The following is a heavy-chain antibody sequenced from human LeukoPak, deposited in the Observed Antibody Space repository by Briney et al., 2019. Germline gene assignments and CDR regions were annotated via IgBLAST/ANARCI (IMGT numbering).Heavy chain of an antibody. J-gene: IGHJ5*02. D-gene: IGHD3-10*01. CDR1: GFTFDDYA. V-gene: IGHV3-9*01. CDR2: ISWNSGSI. Sequence: GGSLRLSCAASGFTFDDYAMHWVRQAPGKGLEWVSGISWNSGSIGYADSVKGRFTISRDNAKNSLYLQMNSLRAEDTAVYYCARETGSRNWFDPWGQGTLVTVSS. CDR3: ARETGSRNWFDP.